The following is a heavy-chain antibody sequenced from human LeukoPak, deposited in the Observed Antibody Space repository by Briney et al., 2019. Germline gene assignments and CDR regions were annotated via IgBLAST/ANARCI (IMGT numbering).Heavy chain of an antibody. Sequence: SGWSLRLSCAASGFTFSSYTINWVRQAPGKGLEWVSYISSSSSTIYYADSVKGRFTISRDNAKNSVYLQMNSLRDEDTAVFYCARDRSSSRFDYWGQGTLVTVSS. D-gene: IGHD6-13*01. CDR3: ARDRSSSRFDY. V-gene: IGHV3-48*02. CDR1: GFTFSSYT. J-gene: IGHJ4*02. CDR2: ISSSSSTI.